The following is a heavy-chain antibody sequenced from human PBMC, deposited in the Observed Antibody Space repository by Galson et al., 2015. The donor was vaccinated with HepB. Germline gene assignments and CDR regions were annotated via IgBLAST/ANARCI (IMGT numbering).Heavy chain of an antibody. CDR3: ARRLRYFDGGGIAAYYYYGMDV. CDR2: IDPSDSYT. V-gene: IGHV5-10-1*01. J-gene: IGHJ6*02. CDR1: GYSFTSYW. D-gene: IGHD3-9*01. Sequence: QSGAEVKKPGESLRISCKGSGYSFTSYWISWVRQMPGKGLEWMGRIDPSDSYTSYSPSFQGHVTISADKSISTAYLQWSSLKASDTAMYYCARRLRYFDGGGIAAYYYYGMDVWGQGTTVTVSS.